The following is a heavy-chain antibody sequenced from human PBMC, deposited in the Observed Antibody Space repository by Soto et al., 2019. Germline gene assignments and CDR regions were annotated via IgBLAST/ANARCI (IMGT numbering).Heavy chain of an antibody. CDR1: GFNFTSYW. J-gene: IGHJ4*02. V-gene: IGHV5-51*01. CDR3: AKHEGYCSTTTCSNFDY. D-gene: IGHD2-2*01. CDR2: IYPGDSDS. Sequence: GESLKISCKGSGFNFTSYWIAWVRQMPGKGLEWMGIIYPGDSDSSYSPSFQGQVTISGDKSINTAYLHWSSLKASDTAIYYCAKHEGYCSTTTCSNFDYWGQGTLVTVSS.